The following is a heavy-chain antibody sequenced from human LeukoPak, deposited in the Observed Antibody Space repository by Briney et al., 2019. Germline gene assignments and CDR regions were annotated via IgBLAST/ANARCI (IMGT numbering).Heavy chain of an antibody. Sequence: ASVKVSCKASGYTFTSYYMHWVRQAPGQGLEWMGIINPSGGSTSYAQKFQGRVTMTRDTSTSTVYMELSSLRSEDTAVYYCARAGSIVGAPDAFDIWGQGTMVTVSS. V-gene: IGHV1-46*01. CDR2: INPSGGST. J-gene: IGHJ3*02. CDR1: GYTFTSYY. CDR3: ARAGSIVGAPDAFDI. D-gene: IGHD1-26*01.